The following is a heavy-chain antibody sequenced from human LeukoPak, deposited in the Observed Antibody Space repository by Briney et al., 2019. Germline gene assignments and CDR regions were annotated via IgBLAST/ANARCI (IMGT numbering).Heavy chain of an antibody. D-gene: IGHD3-10*01. J-gene: IGHJ4*02. CDR1: GFTFDDYA. CDR2: ISGSGGST. CDR3: AKVVTMVRGVQDRYYFDY. V-gene: IGHV3-23*01. Sequence: GGSLRLSCAASGFTFDDYAMHWVRQAPGKGLEWVSAISGSGGSTYYADSVKGRFTISRDNSKNTLYLQMNSLRAEDTAVYYCAKVVTMVRGVQDRYYFDYWGQGTLVTVSS.